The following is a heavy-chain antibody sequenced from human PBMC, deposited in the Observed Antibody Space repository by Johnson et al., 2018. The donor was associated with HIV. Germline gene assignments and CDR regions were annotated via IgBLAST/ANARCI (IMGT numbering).Heavy chain of an antibody. CDR1: GFTLKDFD. J-gene: IGHJ3*02. D-gene: IGHD6-13*01. Sequence: VQLVESGGGLVQPGRSLRLSCAASGFTLKDFDMHWVRQPIGKGLEWVSGITTAGDTYYPGSVKGRFTIFRENVKNSLYLQMNSLRVEDTAAYYCARGVKQQLSVVDAFGIWGQGTMVTVSS. CDR2: ITTAGDT. CDR3: ARGVKQQLSVVDAFGI. V-gene: IGHV3-13*01.